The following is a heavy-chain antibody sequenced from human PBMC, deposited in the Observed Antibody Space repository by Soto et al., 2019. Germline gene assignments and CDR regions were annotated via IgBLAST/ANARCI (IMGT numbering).Heavy chain of an antibody. CDR2: ISGSGGST. Sequence: EVQLLESGGGLVQPGGSLRLSCAASGFTFSTYAMSWVRQAPGKGLEWVSAISGSGGSTYYADSVKGRFTISRDNSKNPLYLQMNSLRAEDTAVYYCAKDIWFGELLDAFDIWGQGTMVTVSS. D-gene: IGHD3-10*01. J-gene: IGHJ3*02. CDR1: GFTFSTYA. V-gene: IGHV3-23*01. CDR3: AKDIWFGELLDAFDI.